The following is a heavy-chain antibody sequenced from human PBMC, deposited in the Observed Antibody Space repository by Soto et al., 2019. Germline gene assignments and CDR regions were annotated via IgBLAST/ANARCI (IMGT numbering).Heavy chain of an antibody. Sequence: SETLSLTCTVSGGSISSYYWSWIRQPAGKGLEWVGRIYTSGSTNYNPSLKSRVTMSVDTSKNQFSLKLSSVTAADTAVYYCAREWRFEYSSPNFDPWGQGTLVTVSS. D-gene: IGHD6-6*01. J-gene: IGHJ5*02. CDR3: AREWRFEYSSPNFDP. CDR2: IYTSGST. CDR1: GGSISSYY. V-gene: IGHV4-4*07.